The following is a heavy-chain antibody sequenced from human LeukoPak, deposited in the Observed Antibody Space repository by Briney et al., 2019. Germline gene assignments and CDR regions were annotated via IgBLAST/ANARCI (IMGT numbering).Heavy chain of an antibody. CDR2: IYWNDDK. D-gene: IGHD6-6*01. Sequence: SGPTLVKPTQTLTLTCTFSGFSLSTSGVGVGWIRQPPGKALEWLALIYWNDDKRYSPSLKSRLTITKDTSKNQVVLTMTNMDPVDTATYYCAHRRGSIATRPNYFDYWGQGTLVTVSS. CDR3: AHRRGSIATRPNYFDY. V-gene: IGHV2-5*01. J-gene: IGHJ4*02. CDR1: GFSLSTSGVG.